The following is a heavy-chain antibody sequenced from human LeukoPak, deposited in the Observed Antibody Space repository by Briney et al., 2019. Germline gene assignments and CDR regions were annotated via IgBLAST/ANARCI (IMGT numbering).Heavy chain of an antibody. CDR2: IYTSGST. D-gene: IGHD3-10*01. Sequence: SETLSLTCTVSGGSISSYYWSWIRQPAGKGLEWIGRIYTSGSTDYNPSLKSRVTISVDTSKNQFSLKLSSVTAADTAVYYCARGRYYGSGSYSTYYYYYMDVWGKGTTVTISS. J-gene: IGHJ6*03. CDR1: GGSISSYY. CDR3: ARGRYYGSGSYSTYYYYYMDV. V-gene: IGHV4-4*07.